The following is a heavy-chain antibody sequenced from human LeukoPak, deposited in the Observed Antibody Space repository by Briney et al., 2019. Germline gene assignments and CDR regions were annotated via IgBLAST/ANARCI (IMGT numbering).Heavy chain of an antibody. CDR3: ARDKGDSWFDP. J-gene: IGHJ5*02. D-gene: IGHD2-21*01. CDR2: IYYSGSA. V-gene: IGHV4-59*01. Sequence: SETLSLTCTVSGGSISSYYWSWIRRPPGKGLEWIGYIYYSGSANYNPSLKSRVTISVDTSKNQFSLKLSSVTAADTAVYYCARDKGDSWFDPWGQGTLVTVSS. CDR1: GGSISSYY.